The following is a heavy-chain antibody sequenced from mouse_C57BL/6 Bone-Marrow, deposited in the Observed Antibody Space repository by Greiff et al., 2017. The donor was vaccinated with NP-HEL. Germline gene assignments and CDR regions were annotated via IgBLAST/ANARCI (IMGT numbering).Heavy chain of an antibody. CDR3: AREGGYYGSPFAY. V-gene: IGHV3-6*01. CDR1: GYSILSGYY. CDR2: ISYDGSN. Sequence: EVQVVESGPGLVKPSQSLSLTCSVTGYSILSGYYWNWIRQFPGNKLEWMAYISYDGSNNYNPSLKNRISITRDISTNQFFLKLTSVTTEDTATYYCAREGGYYGSPFAYWGQGTLVTVSA. D-gene: IGHD1-1*01. J-gene: IGHJ3*01.